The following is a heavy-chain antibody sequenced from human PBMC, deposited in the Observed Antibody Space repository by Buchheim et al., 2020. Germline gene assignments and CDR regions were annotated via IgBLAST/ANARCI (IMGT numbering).Heavy chain of an antibody. J-gene: IGHJ6*02. CDR3: AKGSASWNYFRMDV. CDR1: GFTFTNYA. CDR2: ITGSGDRS. Sequence: EVQLLESGGGLVQPGGSLRLSCAVSGFTFTNYAMTWVRQAPGKGLEWVSGITGSGDRSNYADSMRGRLTISRDNPKNTLYLQMTSLRAADTALYYCAKGSASWNYFRMDVWGQGT. D-gene: IGHD1-1*01. V-gene: IGHV3-23*01.